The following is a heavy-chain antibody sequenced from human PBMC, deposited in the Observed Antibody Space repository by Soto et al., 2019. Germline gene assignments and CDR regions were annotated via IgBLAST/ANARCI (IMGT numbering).Heavy chain of an antibody. CDR1: GFNFRIFG. Sequence: EAQLLESGGNLVQPGGSLRLSCVASGFNFRIFGMSWVRQAPGKGLEWVAGTSASGDTEYYAQSLKGRVTISRDNSKNTLYLRLTSLRVDDTAVYFCAKGEYCTGRSCEFFHDSGRHSVPSYFDVWGLGTLVTVS. J-gene: IGHJ4*02. V-gene: IGHV3-23*01. D-gene: IGHD2-8*02. CDR3: AKGEYCTGRSCEFFHDSGRHSVPSYFDV. CDR2: TSASGDTE.